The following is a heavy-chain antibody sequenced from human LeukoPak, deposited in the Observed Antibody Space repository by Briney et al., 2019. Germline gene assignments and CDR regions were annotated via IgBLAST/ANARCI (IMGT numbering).Heavy chain of an antibody. D-gene: IGHD5-24*01. CDR1: GGSISSSSYY. CDR2: IYYSGST. Sequence: SETLSLTCTISGGSISSSSYYWGWIRQPPGKRLEWIGSIYYSGSTYYNPSLKSRVTISVDTSKNQFSLKLSSVTAADTAVYYCARHFVEIATTHFDCWGQGTLVTVSS. CDR3: ARHFVEIATTHFDC. V-gene: IGHV4-39*01. J-gene: IGHJ4*02.